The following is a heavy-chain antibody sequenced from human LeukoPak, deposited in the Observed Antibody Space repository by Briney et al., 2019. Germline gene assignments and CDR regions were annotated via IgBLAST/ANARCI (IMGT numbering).Heavy chain of an antibody. Sequence: ASVKVSCKASGYTFTSYATNWVRQAPGQGLEWMGWSNTNTGNPTYAQGFTVRFVFSLDTSVSTAYLQISSLKAEDTAVYYCARASGYYYGSGSYYTPTHWGQGTLVTVSS. CDR2: SNTNTGNP. D-gene: IGHD3-10*01. CDR1: GYTFTSYA. J-gene: IGHJ4*02. V-gene: IGHV7-4-1*02. CDR3: ARASGYYYGSGSYYTPTH.